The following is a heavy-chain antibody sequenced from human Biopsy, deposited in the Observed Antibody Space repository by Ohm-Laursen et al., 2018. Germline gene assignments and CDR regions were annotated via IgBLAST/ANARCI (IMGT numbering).Heavy chain of an antibody. CDR3: ARHPTGFWFDP. J-gene: IGHJ5*02. CDR1: GGSVSSNVHY. V-gene: IGHV4-39*01. CDR2: VFHSGIT. Sequence: GTLSLTCTVSGGSVSSNVHYWVWIRQPPGKGLECIGTVFHSGITFYNPSLKSRVTISIDTSKNQFSLNLSSVTAADTAVYYCARHPTGFWFDPWGQGTLVTVSS.